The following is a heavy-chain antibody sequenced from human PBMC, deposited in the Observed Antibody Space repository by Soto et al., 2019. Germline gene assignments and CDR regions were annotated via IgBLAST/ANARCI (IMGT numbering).Heavy chain of an antibody. J-gene: IGHJ6*02. CDR2: IFYSGST. Sequence: QLQLQESGPGLVKPSETLSLTCTVSGGSISSSSYYWGWIRQPPGKGLEWIGSIFYSGSTYYNPSLKSRLTISVDTSKTQFSLKLSSVTAADTAVYYCACIFSGGCSYGFYYYGMDVWGQGTTVTVSS. CDR1: GGSISSSSYY. V-gene: IGHV4-39*01. CDR3: ACIFSGGCSYGFYYYGMDV. D-gene: IGHD5-18*01.